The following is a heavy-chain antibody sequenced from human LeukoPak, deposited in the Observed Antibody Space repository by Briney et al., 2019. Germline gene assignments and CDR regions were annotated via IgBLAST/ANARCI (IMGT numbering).Heavy chain of an antibody. Sequence: PGGSLRLSCIASGFTFSNNWMSWDRQAPGKGLEWVGRIKRNVDGATTDYAAPVKGRFTVSRDDAKDTLYLEMNSLNTEDTAVYYCTTDPPGTYWGQGTLVTVSS. CDR3: TTDPPGTY. CDR2: IKRNVDGATT. J-gene: IGHJ4*02. CDR1: GFTFSNNW. V-gene: IGHV3-15*01. D-gene: IGHD1-26*01.